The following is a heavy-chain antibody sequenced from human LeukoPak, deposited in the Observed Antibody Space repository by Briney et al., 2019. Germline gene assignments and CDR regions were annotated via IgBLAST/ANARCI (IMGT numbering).Heavy chain of an antibody. CDR1: GFTFSSYA. Sequence: GRSLRLSCAASGFTFSSYAMSWVRQAPGKGLEWVSAISGSGGSTYYADSVKGRFTISRDNSKNTLYLQMNSLRAEDTAVYYCAKNPDYYGSGSSVSFDYWGQGTLVTVSS. CDR2: ISGSGGST. J-gene: IGHJ4*02. V-gene: IGHV3-23*01. CDR3: AKNPDYYGSGSSVSFDY. D-gene: IGHD3-10*01.